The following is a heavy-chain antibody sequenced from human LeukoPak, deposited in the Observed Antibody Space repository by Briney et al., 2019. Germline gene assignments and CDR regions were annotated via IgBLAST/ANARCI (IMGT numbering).Heavy chain of an antibody. D-gene: IGHD3-22*01. Sequence: PSETLSLTCTVSGDSISSSSSYWGWIRQPPGEGLEWIGSIYYSGSTYYNTSLKSRVTISVDTSKNQFSLKLSSVTAADTAVYYCARVSYYYDSSGYYYMFDYWGQGTLVTVSS. V-gene: IGHV4-39*07. CDR2: IYYSGST. CDR1: GDSISSSSSY. J-gene: IGHJ4*02. CDR3: ARVSYYYDSSGYYYMFDY.